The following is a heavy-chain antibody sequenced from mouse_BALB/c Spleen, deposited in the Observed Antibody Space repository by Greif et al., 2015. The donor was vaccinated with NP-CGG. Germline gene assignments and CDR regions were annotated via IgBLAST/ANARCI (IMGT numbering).Heavy chain of an antibody. D-gene: IGHD2-3*01. Sequence: EVQLQQSGAELVRSGASVKLSCTASGFNIKDYYMHWVKQRPEQGLEWIGWIDPENGDTEYAPKFQGKATMTADTSSNTAYLQLSSLTSEDTAAYYCTRIYDGYYNHFMDYWGQGTSVTVSS. J-gene: IGHJ4*01. CDR1: GFNIKDYY. V-gene: IGHV14-4*02. CDR3: TRIYDGYYNHFMDY. CDR2: IDPENGDT.